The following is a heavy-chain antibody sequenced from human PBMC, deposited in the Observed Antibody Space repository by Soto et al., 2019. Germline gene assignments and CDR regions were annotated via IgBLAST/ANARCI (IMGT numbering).Heavy chain of an antibody. J-gene: IGHJ4*02. Sequence: ASVKVSCKASGYTFTSYYMHGVRQAPGQGLEWMGIINPSGGSTSYAQKFQGRVTMTRDTSTSTVYMELSSLRSEDTAVYYCARTLGYCSGGSCYSGAFDYWGQGTLVTVSS. CDR2: INPSGGST. D-gene: IGHD2-15*01. CDR1: GYTFTSYY. V-gene: IGHV1-46*01. CDR3: ARTLGYCSGGSCYSGAFDY.